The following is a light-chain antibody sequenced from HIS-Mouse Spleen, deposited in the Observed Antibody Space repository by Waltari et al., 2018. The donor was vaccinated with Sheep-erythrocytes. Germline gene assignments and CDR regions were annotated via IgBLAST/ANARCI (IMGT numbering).Light chain of an antibody. V-gene: IGLV6-57*04. CDR1: SARIASNY. J-gene: IGLJ3*02. CDR2: EDN. CDR3: QSYDSSNHGV. Sequence: NFMLTQPHSVSESPGKTVTISCTRSSARIASNYVPWYQQRPGSAPTTVIYEDNQRPPGVPDRFSGSIDSSSNSASLTISGLKTEDEADYYCQSYDSSNHGVFGGGTKLTVL.